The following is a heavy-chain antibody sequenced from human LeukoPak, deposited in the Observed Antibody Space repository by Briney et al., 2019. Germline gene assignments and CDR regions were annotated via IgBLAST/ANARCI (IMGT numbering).Heavy chain of an antibody. J-gene: IGHJ6*02. CDR1: GGSISRYY. V-gene: IGHV4-4*07. D-gene: IGHD5-18*01. Sequence: SETLSLTCTVSGGSISRYYWSWIRQPAGKGLEWIGRIYTSGSANYNPPLKSRVTMSVDTSKNQFSLKLSSVTAADTAVYYCARGYSYGSYYYYGMDVWGQGTMVTVSS. CDR2: IYTSGSA. CDR3: ARGYSYGSYYYYGMDV.